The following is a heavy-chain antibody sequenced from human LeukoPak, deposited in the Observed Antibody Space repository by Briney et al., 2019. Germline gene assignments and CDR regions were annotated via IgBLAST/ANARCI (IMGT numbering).Heavy chain of an antibody. D-gene: IGHD3-16*02. Sequence: SGTLSLTCAISGGSISSSNWWSWVRQPPGKGLGWIGEIYHSGSTYYNPSLKSRVTISVDRSKNQFSLKLSSVTAADTAVYYCARGTMITFGGVIATFDPWGQGTLVTVSS. CDR1: GGSISSSNW. V-gene: IGHV4-4*02. CDR2: IYHSGST. CDR3: ARGTMITFGGVIATFDP. J-gene: IGHJ5*02.